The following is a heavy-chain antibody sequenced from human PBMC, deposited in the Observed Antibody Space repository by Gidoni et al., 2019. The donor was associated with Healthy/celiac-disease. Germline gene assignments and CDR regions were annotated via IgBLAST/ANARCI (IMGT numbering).Heavy chain of an antibody. D-gene: IGHD3-9*01. CDR3: AREIEHDILTGYYDY. CDR1: GGSFSGYS. Sequence: QVQLQQWGAGLLKPSETLSLTCAVYGGSFSGYSWSWIRQPPGKGLEWIGEINHSGSTNYHPSLKSRVTISVDTSKNQFSLKLSSVTAADTAVYYCAREIEHDILTGYYDYWGQGTLVTVSS. CDR2: INHSGST. V-gene: IGHV4-34*01. J-gene: IGHJ4*02.